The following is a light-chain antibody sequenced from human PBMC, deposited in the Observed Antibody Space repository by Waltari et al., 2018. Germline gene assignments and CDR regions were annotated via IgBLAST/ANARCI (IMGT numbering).Light chain of an antibody. CDR1: QNIRGAY. Sequence: CRASQNIRGAYLAWYQQRPGQAPRLLIYDSFIRATGIPDRFSGSGSGADFTLTISSLAPEDSAVYFCHQYDTSPQTFGQGTKVSIK. V-gene: IGKV3-20*01. CDR3: HQYDTSPQT. J-gene: IGKJ1*01. CDR2: DSF.